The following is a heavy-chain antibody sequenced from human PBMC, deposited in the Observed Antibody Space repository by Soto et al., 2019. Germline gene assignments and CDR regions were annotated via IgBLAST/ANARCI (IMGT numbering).Heavy chain of an antibody. CDR1: GGSFSGYY. J-gene: IGHJ5*02. CDR3: ARRKIVVVPAAIRRVHWFDP. Sequence: PSETLSLTCAVYGGSFSGYYWSWIRQPPGKGLEWIGEINHSGSTNYNPSLKSRVTISVDTSKNQFSLKLSSVTAADTAVYYCARRKIVVVPAAIRRVHWFDPWGQGTLVTVS. CDR2: INHSGST. D-gene: IGHD2-2*02. V-gene: IGHV4-34*01.